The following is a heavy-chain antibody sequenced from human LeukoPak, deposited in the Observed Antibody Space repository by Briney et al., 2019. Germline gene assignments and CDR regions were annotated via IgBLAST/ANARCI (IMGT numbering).Heavy chain of an antibody. J-gene: IGHJ4*02. CDR1: GFTFSSYE. Sequence: GGSLRLSCAASGFTFSSYEMNWVRQAPGKGLEWVSYISSSGSTIYYADSVKGRFTISRDNAKNSPYLQMNSLRAEDTAVYYCARSGDPGYSSSWYLDYWGQGTLVTVSS. D-gene: IGHD6-13*01. CDR2: ISSSGSTI. CDR3: ARSGDPGYSSSWYLDY. V-gene: IGHV3-48*03.